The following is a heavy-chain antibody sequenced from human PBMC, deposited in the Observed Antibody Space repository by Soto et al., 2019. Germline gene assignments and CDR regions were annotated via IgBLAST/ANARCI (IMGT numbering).Heavy chain of an antibody. J-gene: IGHJ4*02. CDR2: IVVGSGRT. CDR3: AAVQGGGTTFHF. CDR1: GYTFTNSA. D-gene: IGHD1-7*01. Sequence: ASVKVSCKASGYTFTNSAIQWVRQARGQRLEWIGWIVVGSGRTDYAQKFQERLTITRDMSTTTAYMELSSLRLEDTAVYYCAAVQGGGTTFHFWGQGTLVTVSS. V-gene: IGHV1-58*02.